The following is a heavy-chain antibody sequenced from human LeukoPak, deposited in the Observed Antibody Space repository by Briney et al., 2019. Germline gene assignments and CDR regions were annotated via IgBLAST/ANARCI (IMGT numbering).Heavy chain of an antibody. J-gene: IGHJ4*02. CDR1: GFRFSSYE. Sequence: GGSLRLSCAASGFRFSSYEMNWVRQALGKGLEWVSHVSGSASTTYYADSVKGRFTISRDNAKNSLYLQMNSLRAEDTAICYCARDASYHYGSGSYDDYWGQGTLVTVSS. CDR3: ARDASYHYGSGSYDDY. D-gene: IGHD3-10*01. V-gene: IGHV3-48*03. CDR2: VSGSASTT.